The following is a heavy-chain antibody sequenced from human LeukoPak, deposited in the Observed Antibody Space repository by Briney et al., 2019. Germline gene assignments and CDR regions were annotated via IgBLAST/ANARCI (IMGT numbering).Heavy chain of an antibody. CDR3: ARDRMRDGYNHAFDI. CDR2: IYYSGST. V-gene: IGHV4-39*07. Sequence: GSLRLSCAASAFTFSSYCMHWVRQPPGKGLEWIGSIYYSGSTYYNPSLKSRVTISVDTSKTQFSLKLSSVTAADTAVYYCARDRMRDGYNHAFDIWGQGTMVTVSS. D-gene: IGHD5-24*01. J-gene: IGHJ3*02. CDR1: AFTFSSYC.